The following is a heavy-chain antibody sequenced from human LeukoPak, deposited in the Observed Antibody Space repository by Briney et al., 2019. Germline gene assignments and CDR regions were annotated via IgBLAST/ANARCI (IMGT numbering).Heavy chain of an antibody. V-gene: IGHV1-8*03. CDR2: MNPNSGNT. Sequence: ASVKVSCKASGYTFTSYDINWVRQATGQGLEWMGWMNPNSGNTGYAQKFQGRVTITRNTSISTAYMELSSLRSEDTAVYYCAVIAAAGAYDAFDIWGQGTMVTVSS. J-gene: IGHJ3*02. CDR1: GYTFTSYD. D-gene: IGHD6-13*01. CDR3: AVIAAAGAYDAFDI.